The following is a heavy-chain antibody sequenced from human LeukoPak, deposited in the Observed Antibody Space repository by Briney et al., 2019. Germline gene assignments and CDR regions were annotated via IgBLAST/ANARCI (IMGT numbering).Heavy chain of an antibody. V-gene: IGHV3-23*01. CDR3: ATNPYYDFWTVWGLDV. Sequence: GGSLRLSCAASGFTFSNHAMSWVRQAPGQGLEWVSSISGGGISTSYADSLKGRFTISRDNSTNTLFLQMNSLGAQDTAIYYCATNPYYDFWTVWGLDVWGQGTTVTVSS. CDR2: ISGGGIST. J-gene: IGHJ6*02. CDR1: GFTFSNHA. D-gene: IGHD3/OR15-3a*01.